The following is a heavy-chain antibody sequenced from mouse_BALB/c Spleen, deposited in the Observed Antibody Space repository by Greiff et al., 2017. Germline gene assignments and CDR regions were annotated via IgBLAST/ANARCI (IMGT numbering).Heavy chain of an antibody. CDR1: GYSITSDYA. Sequence: EVQLQESGPGLVKPSQSLSLTCTVTGYSITSDYAWNWIRQFPGNKLEWMGYISYSGSTSYNPSLKSRISITRDTSKNQFFLQLNSVTTEDTATYYCARTYDYDGYYYAMDYWGQGTSVTVSS. V-gene: IGHV3-2*02. CDR2: ISYSGST. D-gene: IGHD2-4*01. J-gene: IGHJ4*01. CDR3: ARTYDYDGYYYAMDY.